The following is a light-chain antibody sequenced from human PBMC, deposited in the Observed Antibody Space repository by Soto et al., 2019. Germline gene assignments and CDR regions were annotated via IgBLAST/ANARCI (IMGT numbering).Light chain of an antibody. Sequence: DIQMTQFPSALSASVGDRVTITCRASQNVNNWLAWYQHKPGKAPQLLIYDASVLETGVPSRFSGSGSGTEFTLAISGLQSDDFATYSCQNYDSAPWTFGQGTKVDIK. CDR1: QNVNNW. CDR3: QNYDSAPWT. V-gene: IGKV1-5*01. CDR2: DAS. J-gene: IGKJ1*01.